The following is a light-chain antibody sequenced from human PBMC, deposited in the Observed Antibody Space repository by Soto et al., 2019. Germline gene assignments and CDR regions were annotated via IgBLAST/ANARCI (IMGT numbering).Light chain of an antibody. CDR3: AAWDGSLNVVL. CDR1: SSNIGTNT. Sequence: QSVLTQPPSASGTPGQRVTISCSGSSSNIGTNTVNWYQQFPRSALKLLMYSTNQRPSGVPDRFSGSKSGTSASLAISGLQSEDEADYYCAAWDGSLNVVLFGGGTKLTVL. V-gene: IGLV1-44*01. J-gene: IGLJ3*02. CDR2: STN.